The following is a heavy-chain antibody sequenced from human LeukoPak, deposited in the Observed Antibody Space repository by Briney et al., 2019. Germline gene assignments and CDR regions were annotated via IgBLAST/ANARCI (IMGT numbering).Heavy chain of an antibody. J-gene: IGHJ5*02. Sequence: GGSLRLSCAASGFTFSNYDMTWIRQAPGKGLEWVAFIRYDGSNKYYADSVKGRFTISRDNSKNTLYLQMNSLRAEDTAVYYCARTLHSSGWFDPWGQGTLVTVSS. CDR3: ARTLHSSGWFDP. CDR1: GFTFSNYD. V-gene: IGHV3-30*02. CDR2: IRYDGSNK. D-gene: IGHD6-19*01.